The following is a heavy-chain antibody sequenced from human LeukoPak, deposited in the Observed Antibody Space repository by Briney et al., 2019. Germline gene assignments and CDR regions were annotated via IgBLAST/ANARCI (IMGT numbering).Heavy chain of an antibody. D-gene: IGHD5-24*01. V-gene: IGHV4-59*01. J-gene: IGHJ4*02. Sequence: PSETLSLTCAVYGGSFSGYYWSWIRQPPGKGLEWIGYIYYSGSTNYNPSLKSRVTISVDTSKNQFSLKLSSVTAADTAVYYCAGGAVEMATILADYWGQGTLVTVSS. CDR1: GGSFSGYY. CDR2: IYYSGST. CDR3: AGGAVEMATILADY.